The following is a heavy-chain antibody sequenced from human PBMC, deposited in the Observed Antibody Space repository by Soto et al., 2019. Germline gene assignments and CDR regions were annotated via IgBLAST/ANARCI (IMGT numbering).Heavy chain of an antibody. D-gene: IGHD3-3*01. CDR1: GFTFSSYA. Sequence: GGSLRLSCAASGFTFSSYAMSWVRQAPGKGLEWVSAISVSGGSTYYADSVKGRFTISRDNSKNTLYLQMNSLRAEDTAVYSCEKERMVLRFLFVWGQGALVTVSS. CDR3: EKERMVLRFLFV. J-gene: IGHJ4*02. CDR2: ISVSGGST. V-gene: IGHV3-23*01.